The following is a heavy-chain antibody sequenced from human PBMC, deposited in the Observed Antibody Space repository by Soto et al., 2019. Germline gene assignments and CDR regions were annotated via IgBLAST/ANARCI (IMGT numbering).Heavy chain of an antibody. J-gene: IGHJ3*02. Sequence: GASVKVSCKASGYTFTSYGISWVRQAPGQGLEWMGWISAYNGNTNYAQKLQGRVTMTTDTSTSTAYMELRSLRSDDTAVYYCARGLYSSGWYGNHDAFDIWGQGTMVTVSS. CDR2: ISAYNGNT. D-gene: IGHD6-19*01. V-gene: IGHV1-18*01. CDR3: ARGLYSSGWYGNHDAFDI. CDR1: GYTFTSYG.